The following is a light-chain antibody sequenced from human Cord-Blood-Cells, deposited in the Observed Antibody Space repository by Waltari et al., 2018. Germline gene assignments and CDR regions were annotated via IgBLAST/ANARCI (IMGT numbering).Light chain of an antibody. CDR3: QQRSNWPPALT. V-gene: IGKV3-11*01. CDR1: QSVSSY. CDR2: DAS. Sequence: EIVFTQSPATLSLSPGERATLSCRASQSVSSYLAWYQQKPGQAPRLLIYDASNRATGTPARFSGSGSGTDFTLTISSLETEAFAVYYCQQRSNWPPALTFGGGTKVEIK. J-gene: IGKJ4*01.